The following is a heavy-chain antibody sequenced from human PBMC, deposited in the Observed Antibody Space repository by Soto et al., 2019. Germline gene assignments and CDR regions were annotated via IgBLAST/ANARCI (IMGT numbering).Heavy chain of an antibody. CDR1: GGSFSGYY. CDR2: INHSGST. V-gene: IGHV4-34*01. Sequence: SETLSLTCAVYGGSFSGYYWSWIRQPPGKGLEWIGEINHSGSTNYNPSLKSRVTISVDTSKNQFSLKLSSVTAADTAVYYCARGRLLWFGELCWFDPWGQGTRVNVAS. J-gene: IGHJ5*02. D-gene: IGHD3-10*01. CDR3: ARGRLLWFGELCWFDP.